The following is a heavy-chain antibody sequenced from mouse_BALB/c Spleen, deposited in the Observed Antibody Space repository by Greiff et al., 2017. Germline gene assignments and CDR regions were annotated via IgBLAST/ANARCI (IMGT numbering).Heavy chain of an antibody. Sequence: EVQLVESGGGLVQPGGSLRLSCATSGFTFTDYYMSWVRQPPGKALEWLGFIRNKANGYTTEYSASVKGRFTISRDNSQSILYLQMNTLRAEDSATYYCARDYYGSSYYYAMDYWGQGTSVTVSS. CDR3: ARDYYGSSYYYAMDY. V-gene: IGHV7-3*02. CDR2: IRNKANGYTT. CDR1: GFTFTDYY. D-gene: IGHD1-1*01. J-gene: IGHJ4*01.